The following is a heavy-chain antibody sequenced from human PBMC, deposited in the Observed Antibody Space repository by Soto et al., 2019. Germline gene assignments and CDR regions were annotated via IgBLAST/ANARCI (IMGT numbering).Heavy chain of an antibody. D-gene: IGHD3-10*01. V-gene: IGHV1-18*01. Sequence: GASVKVSCKASGYTFTSYGISWVRQAPGQGLEWMGWISAYNGSTNYAQKLQGRVTMTTDTSTSTAYMELRSLRSDDTAVYYCARSGQPRSYYYYYYGMDVWGQGTTVTVSS. CDR2: ISAYNGST. CDR3: ARSGQPRSYYYYYYGMDV. J-gene: IGHJ6*02. CDR1: GYTFTSYG.